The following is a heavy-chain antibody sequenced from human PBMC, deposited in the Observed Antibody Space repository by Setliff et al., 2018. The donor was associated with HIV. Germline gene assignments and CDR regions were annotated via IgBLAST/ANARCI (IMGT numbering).Heavy chain of an antibody. Sequence: ASVKVSCKASGYSFTSYGISWVRQAPGQGLEWMGWIGVYDGHTNYAEKVQGRVTMTTDTSTSTAYMELRSLRSDDTAVYYCATDQIIAAAGTGLVESTWGQGTLVTVSS. J-gene: IGHJ5*02. CDR1: GYSFTSYG. CDR3: ATDQIIAAAGTGLVEST. D-gene: IGHD6-13*01. V-gene: IGHV1-18*01. CDR2: IGVYDGHT.